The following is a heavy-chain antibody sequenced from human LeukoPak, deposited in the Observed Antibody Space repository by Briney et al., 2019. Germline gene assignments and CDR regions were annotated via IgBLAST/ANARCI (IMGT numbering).Heavy chain of an antibody. CDR2: IDWDDDK. Sequence: TLSLTCTVSGGSISSYYWSWIRQPPGKALEWLALIDWDDDKYYSTSLKTRLTISKDTSKNQVVLTMTNMDPVDTATYYCARYSGSYRDAFDIWGQGTMVTVSS. CDR1: GGSISSYY. V-gene: IGHV2-70*18. D-gene: IGHD1-26*01. J-gene: IGHJ3*02. CDR3: ARYSGSYRDAFDI.